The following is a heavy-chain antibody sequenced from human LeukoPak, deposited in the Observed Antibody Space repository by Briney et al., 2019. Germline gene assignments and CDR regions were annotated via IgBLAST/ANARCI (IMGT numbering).Heavy chain of an antibody. CDR1: GFIFNNYA. V-gene: IGHV3-9*01. J-gene: IGHJ6*02. D-gene: IGHD3-3*01. CDR2: ISWNSGSI. Sequence: PGGSLRLSCAGSGFIFNNYAMHWVRQPPGKGLEWVSGISWNSGSIDYADSVKGRFTISRDNAKNSLYLQMNSLRAEDTAVYYCARDRDFPPGMDVWGQGTTVTVSS. CDR3: ARDRDFPPGMDV.